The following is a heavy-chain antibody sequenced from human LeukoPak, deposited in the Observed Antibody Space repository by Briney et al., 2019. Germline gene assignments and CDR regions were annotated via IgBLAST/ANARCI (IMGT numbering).Heavy chain of an antibody. CDR3: ARGAVAGTASVDY. D-gene: IGHD6-19*01. Sequence: SVKVSCKASGGTFSSYAISWVRQAPGQGLEWMGGIIPIFGTANYAQKFQGRVTITTDGSTSTAYMELSSLRSEDTAVYYCARGAVAGTASVDYWGQGTLVTVSS. V-gene: IGHV1-69*05. J-gene: IGHJ4*02. CDR1: GGTFSSYA. CDR2: IIPIFGTA.